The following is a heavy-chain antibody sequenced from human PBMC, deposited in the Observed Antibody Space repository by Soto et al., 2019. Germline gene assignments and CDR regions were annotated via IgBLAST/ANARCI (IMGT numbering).Heavy chain of an antibody. CDR3: ARDETHRRFLEWYQNAFDI. Sequence: GASVKVSCKGSGYTFTSYYMDWVRQAPGQGLEWMGIINPSGGSTSYAQKFQGRVTMTRDTSTSTVYMELSSLRSEDTAVYYCARDETHRRFLEWYQNAFDIWGQGTMVTVSS. CDR1: GYTFTSYY. V-gene: IGHV1-46*01. D-gene: IGHD3-3*01. J-gene: IGHJ3*02. CDR2: INPSGGST.